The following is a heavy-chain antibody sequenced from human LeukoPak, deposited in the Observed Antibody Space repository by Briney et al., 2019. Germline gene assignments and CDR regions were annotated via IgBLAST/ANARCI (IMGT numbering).Heavy chain of an antibody. D-gene: IGHD3-10*01. V-gene: IGHV3-23*01. CDR3: AKDLSGSLDY. CDR2: ISGSGDST. CDR1: GFTFSIYA. Sequence: GGSLRLSCAASGFTFSIYAMSWVRQAPGKGLEWVSAISGSGDSTYYADSVKGRFTISRDNSKNTLYLQMNSLRAGDTAVYYCAKDLSGSLDYWGQGTLVTVSS. J-gene: IGHJ4*02.